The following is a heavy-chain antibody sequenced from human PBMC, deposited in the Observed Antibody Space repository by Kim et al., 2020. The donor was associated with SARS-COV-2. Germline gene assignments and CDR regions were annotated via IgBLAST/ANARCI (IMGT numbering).Heavy chain of an antibody. J-gene: IGHJ4*01. D-gene: IGHD6-19*01. CDR3: ASQTAVAGFLWFDY. CDR1: GGSISSNNYY. Sequence: SETLSLTCTVSGGSISSNNYYWGWLRQPPGKGLVWIGSIHYSGKNYYNPSLKSRVTICVDMYKKQFSLNLRSGSAADMAVYYCASQTAVAGFLWFDY. V-gene: IGHV4-39*01. CDR2: IHYSGKN.